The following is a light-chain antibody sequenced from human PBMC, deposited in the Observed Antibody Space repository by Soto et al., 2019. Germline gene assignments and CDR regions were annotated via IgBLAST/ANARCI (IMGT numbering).Light chain of an antibody. CDR3: SSYTSSSTPVV. CDR1: SSDVGGYNY. V-gene: IGLV2-14*01. CDR2: NVS. J-gene: IGLJ2*01. Sequence: QSALTQPASVSGSPGQSFTISCTGTSSDVGGYNYVSWYQQHPGKAPKLMIYNVSNRPSGVPNRFSGSKSGNTASLTISGLQAEDEVEYDCSSYTSSSTPVVFGGGTKVTVL.